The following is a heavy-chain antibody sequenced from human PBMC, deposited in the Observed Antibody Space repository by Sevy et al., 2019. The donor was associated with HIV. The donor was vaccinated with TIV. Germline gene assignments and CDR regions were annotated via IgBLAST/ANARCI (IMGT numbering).Heavy chain of an antibody. CDR2: IYYSGST. V-gene: IGHV4-61*01. D-gene: IGHD5-18*01. J-gene: IGHJ4*02. CDR1: GGSVSSGSYY. Sequence: SETLSLTCTVSGGSVSSGSYYWSWIRQPPGKGLEWIGYIYYSGSTNYNPSLKSRVTTSVDTSKNQFSLKLSSVTAADTAVYYCARARSPDTAMVEFDYWGQGTLVTVSS. CDR3: ARARSPDTAMVEFDY.